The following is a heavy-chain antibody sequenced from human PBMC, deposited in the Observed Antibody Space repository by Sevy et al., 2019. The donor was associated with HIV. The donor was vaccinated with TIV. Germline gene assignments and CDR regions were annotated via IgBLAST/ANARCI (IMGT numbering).Heavy chain of an antibody. Sequence: SETLSLTCAVYGGSFSGYYWSWIRQPPGKGLEWIGEINHSGSTNYNPPLKSRVTISVDTSKNQFSLKLSSVTAADTAVYYCARGGYCSGGSCYYYYYYYGMDVWGQGTTVTVSS. CDR3: ARGGYCSGGSCYYYYYYYGMDV. J-gene: IGHJ6*02. V-gene: IGHV4-34*01. CDR1: GGSFSGYY. D-gene: IGHD2-15*01. CDR2: INHSGST.